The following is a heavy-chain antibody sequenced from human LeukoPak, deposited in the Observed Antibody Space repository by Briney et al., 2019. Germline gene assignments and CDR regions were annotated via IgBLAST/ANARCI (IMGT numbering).Heavy chain of an antibody. CDR2: VYTSGST. Sequence: SETLSLTCTVSGGSISSYYWSWLRQPAGKGLEWLGRVYTSGSTNYNPSLKSRVTISVDTSKNQFSLTLSSVTAADTAAYYCARDREHSSSWYYFDYWGQGTLVTVSS. J-gene: IGHJ4*02. CDR3: ARDREHSSSWYYFDY. D-gene: IGHD6-13*01. V-gene: IGHV4-4*07. CDR1: GGSISSYY.